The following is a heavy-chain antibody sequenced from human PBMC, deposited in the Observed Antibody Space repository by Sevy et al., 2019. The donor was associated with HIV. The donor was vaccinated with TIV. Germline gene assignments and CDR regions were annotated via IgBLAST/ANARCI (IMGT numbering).Heavy chain of an antibody. V-gene: IGHV3-30*02. Sequence: GESLKISCAASGFTFSYSGMHWVRQAPGKGLEWVTFIQFDGSSQYYADSVKGRLTILRDNSKNTLYLQMNSLTSDDTAMYYCAKNTAAVGVGGFDYWGQGALVTVSS. CDR2: IQFDGSSQ. CDR1: GFTFSYSG. CDR3: AKNTAAVGVGGFDY. J-gene: IGHJ4*02. D-gene: IGHD2-8*01.